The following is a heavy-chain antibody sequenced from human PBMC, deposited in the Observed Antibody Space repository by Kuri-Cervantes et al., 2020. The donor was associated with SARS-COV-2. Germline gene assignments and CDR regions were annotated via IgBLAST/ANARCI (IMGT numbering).Heavy chain of an antibody. D-gene: IGHD6-13*01. CDR1: GYSFTSYW. CDR2: IYPGDSDT. V-gene: IGHV5-51*01. Sequence: KVSCKGSGYSFTSYWIGWVRQMPGKGLEWMGIIYPGDSDTRYSPSFQGQVTISADKSTSTAYLQWSSLKASDTAMYYCARHPPVRGSSSWNWFDPWGQGTLVTVSS. CDR3: ARHPPVRGSSSWNWFDP. J-gene: IGHJ5*02.